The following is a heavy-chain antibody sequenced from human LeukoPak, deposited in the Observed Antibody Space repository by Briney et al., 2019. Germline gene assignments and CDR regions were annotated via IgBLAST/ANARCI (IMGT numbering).Heavy chain of an antibody. Sequence: ASVTVSCKASGYTFTGYYMHWVRQAPGQGLEWMGWINPNSGGTNYAQKFQGRVTMTRDTSISTAYMELSSLRSDDTAVYYCARANSIRAGWFDPWGQGTLVTVSS. V-gene: IGHV1-2*02. J-gene: IGHJ5*02. CDR2: INPNSGGT. CDR3: ARANSIRAGWFDP. D-gene: IGHD4-23*01. CDR1: GYTFTGYY.